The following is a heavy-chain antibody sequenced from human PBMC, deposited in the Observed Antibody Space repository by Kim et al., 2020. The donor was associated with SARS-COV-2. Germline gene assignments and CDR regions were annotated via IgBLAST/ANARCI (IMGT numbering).Heavy chain of an antibody. V-gene: IGHV3-23*01. CDR2: T. Sequence: TYYADSVKGRFTISRDNSKNTLYLQMNSLRAEDTAVYYCAKGGTGTTGDYWGQGTLVTVSS. J-gene: IGHJ4*02. CDR3: AKGGTGTTGDY. D-gene: IGHD1-1*01.